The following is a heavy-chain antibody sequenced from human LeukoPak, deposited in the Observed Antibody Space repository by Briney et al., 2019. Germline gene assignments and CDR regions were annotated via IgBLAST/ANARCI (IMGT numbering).Heavy chain of an antibody. CDR2: ITYHSGTI. D-gene: IGHD3-22*01. V-gene: IGHV3-9*01. CDR3: ARDLAYDSSFDY. J-gene: IGHJ4*02. CDR1: GFTFDDYA. Sequence: GGSLRLSCSASGFTFDDYAMHWVRQPPGKGLEWVSGITYHSGTIGYADSVKGRFTISRDNAKQSLHLQMNSLRPEDTALYYCARDLAYDSSFDYWGQGTLVTVSS.